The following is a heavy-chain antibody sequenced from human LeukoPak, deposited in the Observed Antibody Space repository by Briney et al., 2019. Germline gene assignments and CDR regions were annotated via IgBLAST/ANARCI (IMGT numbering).Heavy chain of an antibody. Sequence: GESLKISCRGSGYGLNIYWIGWPRQKPGKGLEWMGIIYPGDSDSRYGPSFQGQVTISVDNPIDTAYLQWSSLEASDSGTYYCSRRGLPREPVGVHAFRIDFDYWGQGTVVTVSS. D-gene: IGHD5/OR15-5a*01. V-gene: IGHV5-51*01. CDR3: SRRGLPREPVGVHAFRIDFDY. CDR1: GYGLNIYW. CDR2: IYPGDSDS. J-gene: IGHJ4*02.